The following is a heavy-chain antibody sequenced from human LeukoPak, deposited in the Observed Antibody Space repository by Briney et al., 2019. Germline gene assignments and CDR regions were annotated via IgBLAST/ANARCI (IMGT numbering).Heavy chain of an antibody. CDR1: GYSISSGYY. CDR3: ARESRQLLNWFDP. CDR2: IYHSGST. Sequence: SETLSLTCTVSGYSISSGYYWGWIRQPPGKGLEWIGSIYHSGSTYYNPSLKSRVTISVDTSKNQFSLKLSSVTAADTAVYYCARESRQLLNWFDPWGQGTLVTVSS. V-gene: IGHV4-38-2*02. D-gene: IGHD2-2*01. J-gene: IGHJ5*02.